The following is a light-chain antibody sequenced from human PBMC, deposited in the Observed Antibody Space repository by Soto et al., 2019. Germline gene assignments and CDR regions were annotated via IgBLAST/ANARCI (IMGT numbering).Light chain of an antibody. CDR2: AAS. CDR3: QQNYSIPST. CDR1: QSISSY. V-gene: IGKV1-39*01. Sequence: DVQMTQSPSSLSASVGDSITITCRASQSISSYLDWYQVKPGKAPKLLIYAASSLQSGVPSRFGGSGSGTDFTLTISSLQPEDFATYYCQQNYSIPSTFGQGTKIEIK. J-gene: IGKJ2*01.